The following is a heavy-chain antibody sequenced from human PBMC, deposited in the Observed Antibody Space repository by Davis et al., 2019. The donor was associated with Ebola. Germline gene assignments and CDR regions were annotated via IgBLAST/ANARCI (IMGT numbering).Heavy chain of an antibody. CDR3: ASGQHDFWSAYYGY. CDR1: GFIFSSYS. CDR2: ISSSSSYK. Sequence: PGGSLRLSCAASGFIFSSYSMNWVRQAPGKGLEWVSSISSSSSYKSSADSVKGRFTISRDNAKNSLYLQMNSLRAEDTAVYYCASGQHDFWSAYYGYWGQGTLVTVSS. J-gene: IGHJ4*02. D-gene: IGHD3-3*01. V-gene: IGHV3-21*04.